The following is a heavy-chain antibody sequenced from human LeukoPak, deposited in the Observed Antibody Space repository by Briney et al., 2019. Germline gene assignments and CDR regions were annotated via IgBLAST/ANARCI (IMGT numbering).Heavy chain of an antibody. D-gene: IGHD6-19*01. Sequence: GGSLRLSCAASGFTFSNYAMTWVRQAPGKGLELVSVISASGRNRDYADSVKGRFTISRDNAENTLSLLMNSLRAEDTAVYYCAKDARRTDGWYFFDYWGQGTTVTVSS. V-gene: IGHV3-23*01. J-gene: IGHJ4*02. CDR3: AKDARRTDGWYFFDY. CDR1: GFTFSNYA. CDR2: ISASGRNR.